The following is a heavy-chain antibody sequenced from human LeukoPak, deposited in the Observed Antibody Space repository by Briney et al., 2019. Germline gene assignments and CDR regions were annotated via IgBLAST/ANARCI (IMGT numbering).Heavy chain of an antibody. CDR3: ARAYNSSYGGQFFDS. D-gene: IGHD1-1*01. J-gene: IGHJ4*02. V-gene: IGHV1-2*02. CDR2: IRPNNGDT. CDR1: GYTFTDNN. Sequence: ASVKVSCKASGYTFTDNNVHWVRQAPGQGLECMGWIRPNNGDTNYAQNFRGRVTMTRDTSSSTAYMELSGLRSDDTAIYYCARAYNSSYGGQFFDSWGQGTLVAVSS.